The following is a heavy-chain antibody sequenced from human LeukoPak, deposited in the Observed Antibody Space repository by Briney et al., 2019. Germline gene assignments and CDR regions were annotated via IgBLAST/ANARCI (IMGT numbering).Heavy chain of an antibody. V-gene: IGHV4-38-2*02. CDR3: ARAAYYGDYFDY. CDR1: GYSISSGYY. Sequence: SETLSLTCTVSGYSISSGYYWGWIRQPPGKGLEWIGSIYHSGSTYYNPSLKSRVTISVDTSKNQFSLKLSSVTAADTAVYYCARAAYYGDYFDYWGQGTLVTVSS. CDR2: IYHSGST. D-gene: IGHD4-17*01. J-gene: IGHJ4*02.